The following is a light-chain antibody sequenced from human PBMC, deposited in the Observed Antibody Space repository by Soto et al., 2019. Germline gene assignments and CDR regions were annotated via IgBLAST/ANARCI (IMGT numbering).Light chain of an antibody. J-gene: IGKJ5*01. Sequence: PGERVTLSCRASQSVTTRLAWYQHKPGQAPTLLMSGASNRASGVPVRFSGSGSGTDFTLTITRLEPEDFALYYCQQYGGSPITFGLGTRLEIK. CDR1: QSVTTR. CDR2: GAS. CDR3: QQYGGSPIT. V-gene: IGKV3-20*01.